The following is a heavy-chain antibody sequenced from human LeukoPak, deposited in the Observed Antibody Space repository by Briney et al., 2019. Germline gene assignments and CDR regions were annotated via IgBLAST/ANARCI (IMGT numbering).Heavy chain of an antibody. D-gene: IGHD3-22*01. CDR1: GFTFSSYA. J-gene: IGHJ4*02. CDR2: ISGSGGST. CDR3: AKDQSAPQSYYYDSSGYIFDY. Sequence: GGSLRLSCAASGFTFSSYAMSWVRQAPGKGLEWVSAISGSGGSTYYADSVKGRFTISRDNSKNTLYLQMNSLRAEDTAVYYCAKDQSAPQSYYYDSSGYIFDYWGQGTLVTVSS. V-gene: IGHV3-23*01.